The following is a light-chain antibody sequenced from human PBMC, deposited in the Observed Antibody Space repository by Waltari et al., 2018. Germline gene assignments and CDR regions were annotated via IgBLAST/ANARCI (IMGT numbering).Light chain of an antibody. CDR1: SSDVGGYNY. Sequence: QSALTQPPSASGSPGQSVTISCPGTSSDVGGYNYFSWYQQHPGKAPKRMIYEVSKRPSGVPDRFSGSKSGNTASLTVSGLQAEDEADYYCSSYAGSNNWVFGGGTKLTVL. CDR3: SSYAGSNNWV. CDR2: EVS. J-gene: IGLJ2*01. V-gene: IGLV2-8*01.